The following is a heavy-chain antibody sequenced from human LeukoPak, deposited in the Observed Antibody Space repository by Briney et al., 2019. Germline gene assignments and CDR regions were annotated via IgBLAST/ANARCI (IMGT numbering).Heavy chain of an antibody. V-gene: IGHV3-21*01. J-gene: IGHJ2*01. CDR3: ARVPWPNEEPGIAVAGRTGYFDL. CDR1: GFTFSDYN. Sequence: GGSLRLSCAASGFTFSDYNMNWVRQSPEKGLEWVSSITSGTTYIYYADSVRGRFTLSRDNAKNSLYLQMNSLRAEDTAVYYCARVPWPNEEPGIAVAGRTGYFDLWGRGTLVTVSS. CDR2: ITSGTTYI. D-gene: IGHD6-19*01.